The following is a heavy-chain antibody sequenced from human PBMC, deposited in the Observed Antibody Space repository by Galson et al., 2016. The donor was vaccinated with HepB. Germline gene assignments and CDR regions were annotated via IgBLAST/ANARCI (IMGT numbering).Heavy chain of an antibody. CDR1: GFTFSGYG. V-gene: IGHV3-48*04. CDR2: ISSSGNVI. D-gene: IGHD6-13*01. Sequence: SLRLSCAASGFTFSGYGMHWVRQAPGKGLEWVSYISSSGNVIYYADSVKGRFTISRDNAENSLYLQMNSLRAEDTAVYYCASRRYTGRGGYSSSWLREYWGQGTLVTVSS. CDR3: ASRRYTGRGGYSSSWLREY. J-gene: IGHJ4*02.